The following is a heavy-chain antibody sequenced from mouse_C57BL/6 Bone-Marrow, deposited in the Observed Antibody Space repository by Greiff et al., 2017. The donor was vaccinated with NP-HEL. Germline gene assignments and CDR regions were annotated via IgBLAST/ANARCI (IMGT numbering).Heavy chain of an antibody. CDR1: GFSLTSYS. CDR2: IWRGGST. J-gene: IGHJ4*01. CDR3: AKCLNYYGSSYLYYYAMDY. D-gene: IGHD1-1*01. Sequence: QVQLQQSGPGLVQPSQSLSITCTVSGFSLTSYSVHWVRQSPGKGLEWLGVIWRGGSTDYNAAFMSRLSITKDNSKSQVFFKMNSLQADDTAIYYCAKCLNYYGSSYLYYYAMDYWGQGTSVTVSS. V-gene: IGHV2-5*01.